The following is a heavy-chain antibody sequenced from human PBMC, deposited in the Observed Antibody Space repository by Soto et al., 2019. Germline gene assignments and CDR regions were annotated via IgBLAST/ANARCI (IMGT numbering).Heavy chain of an antibody. J-gene: IGHJ6*02. Sequence: EVQLVESGGGLVQPGGSLRLSCAASGITFSNYWMHWVRQAPGKGLVWVSRINGDGSSTRYADSVKGRFTISRDNAKKRLFLQMNSLRAEDTAVYYCAVDCSSSTCYRAGMDVWCQGTTVTVSS. V-gene: IGHV3-74*01. CDR3: AVDCSSSTCYRAGMDV. CDR2: INGDGSST. CDR1: GITFSNYW. D-gene: IGHD2-2*02.